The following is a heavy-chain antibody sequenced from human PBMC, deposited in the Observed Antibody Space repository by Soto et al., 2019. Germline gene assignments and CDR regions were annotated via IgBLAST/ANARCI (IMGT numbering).Heavy chain of an antibody. CDR1: GFTFDHYA. D-gene: IGHD3-3*01. CDR2: ISWNSNSI. Sequence: EVQLVESGGGLVQPGGSLRLSCAASGFTFDHYAMHWVRQAPGKGLAWVGGISWNSNSIGYVDSVKGRFTISRDSAKNSLYLQMSSLRIEDTALYFCAKGSGGGTIFGVALDLWGQGALVTVSS. J-gene: IGHJ5*02. CDR3: AKGSGGGTIFGVALDL. V-gene: IGHV3-9*01.